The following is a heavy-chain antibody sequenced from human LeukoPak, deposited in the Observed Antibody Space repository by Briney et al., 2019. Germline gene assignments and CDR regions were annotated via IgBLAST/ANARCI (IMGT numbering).Heavy chain of an antibody. CDR1: GGSISSYY. J-gene: IGHJ4*02. CDR2: IYYSGSP. D-gene: IGHD1-7*01. V-gene: IGHV4-59*08. CDR3: ARGSSGNAWNYSY. Sequence: SETLSLTCTVSGGSISSYYWSWIRQPPGKGLEWIGYIYYSGSPAYNPSLKSRVTMSVDMSKNQLSLEVSSVTAADTAVYYCARGSSGNAWNYSYWGQGTLVTVSS.